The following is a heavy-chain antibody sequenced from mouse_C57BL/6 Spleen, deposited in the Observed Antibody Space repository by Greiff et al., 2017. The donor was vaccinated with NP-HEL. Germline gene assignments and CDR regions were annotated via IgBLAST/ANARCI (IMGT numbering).Heavy chain of an antibody. V-gene: IGHV14-3*01. D-gene: IGHD4-1*01. CDR2: IDPVNGVT. CDR3: AREGVTGFGY. J-gene: IGHJ2*01. Sequence: VQLKESVAELVRPGVEGKVGGTVVGCNVKNAYSHWVRVVPEQGLEWIGRIDPVNGVTKYATKFQGKATITADTSSNTAYLQLSSLTSEDTANYYCAREGVTGFGYWGQGTTLTVSS. CDR1: GCNVKNAY.